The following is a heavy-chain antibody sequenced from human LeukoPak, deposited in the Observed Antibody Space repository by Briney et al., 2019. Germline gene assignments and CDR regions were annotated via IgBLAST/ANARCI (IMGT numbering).Heavy chain of an antibody. Sequence: GGSLRLSCAASGFTFSSYSMNWVRQAPGKGLEWVSPISSSSSYIYYADSVKGRFTISRDNAKNSLYLQMNSLRAEDTAVYYCARDRVPAAKGGNWFDPWGQGTLVTVSS. CDR3: ARDRVPAAKGGNWFDP. CDR2: ISSSSSYI. V-gene: IGHV3-21*01. CDR1: GFTFSSYS. D-gene: IGHD2-2*01. J-gene: IGHJ5*02.